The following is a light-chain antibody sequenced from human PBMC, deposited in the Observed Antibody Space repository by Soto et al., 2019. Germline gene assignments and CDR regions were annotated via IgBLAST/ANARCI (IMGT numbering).Light chain of an antibody. CDR2: EVS. Sequence: QSALTQLPSASGSPGQSVTISCTGTSSDVGGYSSVAWFQHHPGKAPKLMIYEVSKRPSGVPDRFSGSKSGNTASLTVSGLQAEDEADYYCISYAGSNNYVFGTGTKLTVL. V-gene: IGLV2-8*01. J-gene: IGLJ1*01. CDR3: ISYAGSNNYV. CDR1: SSDVGGYSS.